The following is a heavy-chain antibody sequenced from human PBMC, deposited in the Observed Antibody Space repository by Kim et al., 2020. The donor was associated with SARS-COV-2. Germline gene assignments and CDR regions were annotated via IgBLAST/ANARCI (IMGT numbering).Heavy chain of an antibody. Sequence: GGSLRLSCAASGFTFSSYAMSWVRQAPGKGLEWVSAISGSGGSTYYADSVKGRFTITRDNSKNTLYLQMNSLRAEDTAVYYCAKDLEYSSPPYYFDYWGQGTLVTVSS. CDR3: AKDLEYSSPPYYFDY. V-gene: IGHV3-23*01. CDR1: GFTFSSYA. CDR2: ISGSGGST. J-gene: IGHJ4*02. D-gene: IGHD6-6*01.